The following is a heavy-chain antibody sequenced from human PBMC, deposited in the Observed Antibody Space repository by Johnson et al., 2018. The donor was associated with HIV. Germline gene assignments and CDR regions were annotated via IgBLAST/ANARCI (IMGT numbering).Heavy chain of an antibody. D-gene: IGHD6-19*01. CDR2: ISYDGSNK. CDR1: GFTFTTYA. Sequence: QVQLVESGGGVVQPGRSLRLSCAASGFTFTTYAIHWVRQAPGKGLEWVAVISYDGSNKYYADSVKGRFTISRDNSKNTLYLQMNSLRAEDTAVYYCARDHEQWLATQGYAFDIWGQGTMVTVSS. V-gene: IGHV3-30-3*01. CDR3: ARDHEQWLATQGYAFDI. J-gene: IGHJ3*02.